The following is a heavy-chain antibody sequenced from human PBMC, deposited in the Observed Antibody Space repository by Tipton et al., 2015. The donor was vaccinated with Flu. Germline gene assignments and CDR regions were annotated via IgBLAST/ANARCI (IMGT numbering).Heavy chain of an antibody. V-gene: IGHV4-4*07. CDR2: LYGSSGIT. Sequence: TLSLTCNVSGESMRNYYWSWIRQPAGKGLEWIGRLYGSSGITDSNPSLKSRITMSIDMSKNQLSLHLTSVTAADTAVYYCARDLAWVGHGSDYWGQGTLVTVSS. CDR3: ARDLAWVGHGSDY. J-gene: IGHJ4*02. CDR1: GESMRNYY. D-gene: IGHD1-26*01.